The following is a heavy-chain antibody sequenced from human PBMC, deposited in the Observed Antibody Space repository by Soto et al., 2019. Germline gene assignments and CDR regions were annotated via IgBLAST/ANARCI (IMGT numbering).Heavy chain of an antibody. V-gene: IGHV4-34*01. D-gene: IGHD3-10*01. CDR2: INHSGST. CDR1: GGSFSGYY. J-gene: IGHJ4*02. Sequence: PSETLSLTCAVYGGSFSGYYWSWIRQPPGKGLEWIGEINHSGSTNYNPSLKSRVTISVDTSKNQFSLKLSSVTAADTAVYYCARQKHLPRQHRGVQKGYFHYWGQGTLVTVSS. CDR3: ARQKHLPRQHRGVQKGYFHY.